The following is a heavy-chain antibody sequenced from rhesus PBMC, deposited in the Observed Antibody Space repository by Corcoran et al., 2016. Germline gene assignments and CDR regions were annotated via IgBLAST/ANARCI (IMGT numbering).Heavy chain of an antibody. V-gene: IGHV3-118*01. CDR3: AREDVIGFDF. CDR2: IRSKSNNYET. D-gene: IGHD2-33*01. Sequence: EVQLVESGGGLVQPGGSLSLSCAASGFTFSRSAFPWFRQASGKGLEWVVRIRSKSNNYETGYAASGKGRFTISRDDSKSVVSLQMNSLKTEDTAVYYCAREDVIGFDFWGQGVLVTVSS. CDR1: GFTFSRSA. J-gene: IGHJ4*01.